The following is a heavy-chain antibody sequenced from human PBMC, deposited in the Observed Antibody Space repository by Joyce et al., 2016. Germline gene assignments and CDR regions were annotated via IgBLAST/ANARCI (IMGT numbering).Heavy chain of an antibody. CDR1: GDSASNKNYY. CDR3: ARHYYDSSGDAFDI. V-gene: IGHV4-39*01. J-gene: IGHJ3*02. CDR2: INYSGST. Sequence: QLHLLESGPGLLKPSETLSLTCTVSGDSASNKNYYWGWIRQPPGRGLEWIGSINYSGSTYYNPSLKSRVTISVDTSNNQFSLSLTSVIAADTAVYFCARHYYDSSGDAFDIWGPGTTVTVSS. D-gene: IGHD3-22*01.